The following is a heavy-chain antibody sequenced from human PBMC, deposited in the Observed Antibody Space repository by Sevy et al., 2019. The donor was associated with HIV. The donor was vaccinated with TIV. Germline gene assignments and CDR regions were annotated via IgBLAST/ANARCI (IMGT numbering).Heavy chain of an antibody. V-gene: IGHV4-59*01. CDR1: GGSISSYY. D-gene: IGHD1-26*01. CDR3: ARDRGGATLDY. Sequence: SETLSLTCTVSGGSISSYYWSWIRQPPGKGLEWIGYIYYSGSTNYNPSLKSRVTISVDTSKNQFSLKLSSVTAADTAVYYCARDRGGATLDYWGQGTLVTVSS. CDR2: IYYSGST. J-gene: IGHJ4*02.